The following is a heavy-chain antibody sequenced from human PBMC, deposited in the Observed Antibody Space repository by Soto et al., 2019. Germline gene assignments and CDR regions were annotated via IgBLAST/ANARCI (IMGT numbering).Heavy chain of an antibody. J-gene: IGHJ2*01. V-gene: IGHV4-31*03. CDR2: IYYSGST. D-gene: IGHD4-4*01. Sequence: QVQLQESSPGLVKPSQTQSLTCTVSGGSISSGGYYWSWIRQHPGKGLEWIGYIYYSGSTYDNPSLKSRVTISVDTSKNQFSLKLSSVTAAHTAVYFCARVRRDGYSHWYFDLWGRGTLVTVSS. CDR1: GGSISSGGYY. CDR3: ARVRRDGYSHWYFDL.